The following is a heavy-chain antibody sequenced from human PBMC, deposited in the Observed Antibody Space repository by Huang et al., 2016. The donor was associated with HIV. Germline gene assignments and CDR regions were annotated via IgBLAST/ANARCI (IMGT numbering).Heavy chain of an antibody. V-gene: IGHV3-48*01. D-gene: IGHD5-12*01. CDR2: ISSSSSTI. Sequence: EVQLVESGGGLVQPGGSLRLSCAAPGFPFRSYSMNWVRQAPGKGLEWVSYISSSSSTIYYADSVKGRFTISRDNAKNSLYLQMNSLRAEDTAVYYCASSGYNVLDYWGQGTLVTVSS. J-gene: IGHJ4*02. CDR3: ASSGYNVLDY. CDR1: GFPFRSYS.